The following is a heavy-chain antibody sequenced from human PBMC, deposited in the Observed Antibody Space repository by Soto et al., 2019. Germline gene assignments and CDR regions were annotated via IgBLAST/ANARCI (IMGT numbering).Heavy chain of an antibody. CDR2: ISGSGGST. V-gene: IGHV3-23*01. Sequence: PGGSLRLSCAASGFTFSSYAMSWVRQAPGKGLEWVSAISGSGGSTYYADSVKGRFTISRDNSKNTLYLQMNSLRAEDTAVYYCAKRQGEYYDSSGDKSFDYWGQGTLVTVSS. CDR3: AKRQGEYYDSSGDKSFDY. CDR1: GFTFSSYA. J-gene: IGHJ4*02. D-gene: IGHD3-22*01.